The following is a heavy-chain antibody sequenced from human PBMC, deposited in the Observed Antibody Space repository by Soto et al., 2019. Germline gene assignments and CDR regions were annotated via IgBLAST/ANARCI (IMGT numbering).Heavy chain of an antibody. D-gene: IGHD4-17*01. CDR3: AGGGFPTVTSSWFDP. Sequence: LSLTCTVSGGSISSGGYYWSWIRQHPGKGLEWVGYIYYSGSTYYNPSLKSRVTISVDTSKNQFSLKLSSVTAADTAVYYCAGGGFPTVTSSWFDPWGQGTLVTVSS. CDR1: GGSISSGGYY. V-gene: IGHV4-31*03. CDR2: IYYSGST. J-gene: IGHJ5*02.